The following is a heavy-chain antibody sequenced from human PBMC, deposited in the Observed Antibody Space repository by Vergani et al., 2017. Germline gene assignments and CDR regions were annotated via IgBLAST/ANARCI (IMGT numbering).Heavy chain of an antibody. J-gene: IGHJ4*02. CDR1: GFTFSSYS. Sequence: EVQLVESGGGLVKPGGSLRLSCAASGFTFSSYSMNWVRQAPGKGLEWVSSISSSSSYIYYADSVKGRFTISRDNAKNSLYLQMNSLRAEDTAVYYCAXDLSRGYSYGYFGYWGQGTLVTVSS. CDR2: ISSSSSYI. D-gene: IGHD5-18*01. CDR3: AXDLSRGYSYGYFGY. V-gene: IGHV3-21*01.